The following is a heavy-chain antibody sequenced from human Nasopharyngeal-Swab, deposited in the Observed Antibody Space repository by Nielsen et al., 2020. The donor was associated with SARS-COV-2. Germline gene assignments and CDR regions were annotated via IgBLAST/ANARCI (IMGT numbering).Heavy chain of an antibody. Sequence: GGSLRLSCAASGFTFSSFWMHWVRKVPGKGLVGISRISADGSSTSYADSVKGRLTISRDNARNTLYLQINTLTGEDTAVYHCARGSGPHGSWDFWGQGTLVTVSS. J-gene: IGHJ1*01. CDR2: ISADGSST. D-gene: IGHD1-26*01. CDR3: ARGSGPHGSWDF. CDR1: GFTFSSFW. V-gene: IGHV3-74*01.